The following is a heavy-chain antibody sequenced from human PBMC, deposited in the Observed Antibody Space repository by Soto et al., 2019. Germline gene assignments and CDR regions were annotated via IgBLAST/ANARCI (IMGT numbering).Heavy chain of an antibody. D-gene: IGHD1-26*01. CDR3: AKEGGNHYYYYAMDV. Sequence: SQTLSLTCAISGDSVSSNSAAWSWIRQSPSRSLEWLGRTFYRSKWYNDYAVSVKGRITINPDTSKNQFSLQLNSVTPEDTAVYYCAKEGGNHYYYYAMDVWGQGTTVTVSS. CDR2: TFYRSKWYN. V-gene: IGHV6-1*01. CDR1: GDSVSSNSAA. J-gene: IGHJ6*02.